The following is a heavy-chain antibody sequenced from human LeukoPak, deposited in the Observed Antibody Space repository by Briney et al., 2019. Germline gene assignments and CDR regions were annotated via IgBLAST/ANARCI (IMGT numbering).Heavy chain of an antibody. D-gene: IGHD3-9*01. J-gene: IGHJ4*02. CDR1: GLTFSDYY. Sequence: PGGSLRLSCVASGLTFSDYYMSWIRQAPGKGLEWLSYISSSGTTIYYADSVKGRFTISGDNAKNSLYLQMNSLRAEDTAVYYCARLYDILTGYHCYFDYWGQGTLVTVSS. CDR2: ISSSGTTI. CDR3: ARLYDILTGYHCYFDY. V-gene: IGHV3-11*01.